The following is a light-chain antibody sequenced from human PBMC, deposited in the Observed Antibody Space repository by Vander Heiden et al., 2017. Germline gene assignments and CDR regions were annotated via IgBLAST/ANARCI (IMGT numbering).Light chain of an antibody. Sequence: DLVMTPSPDYLAVSLGERASFNCKSSQSVLSSSNNKNYLAWYQQIPGQPPKLLINWASTRESGVPDRFSGSGSGTDFTLTISSLQAEDVAVYYCQQSSTAPLTFGGGTKVEIK. CDR2: WAS. CDR3: QQSSTAPLT. V-gene: IGKV4-1*01. J-gene: IGKJ4*01. CDR1: QSVLSSSNNKNY.